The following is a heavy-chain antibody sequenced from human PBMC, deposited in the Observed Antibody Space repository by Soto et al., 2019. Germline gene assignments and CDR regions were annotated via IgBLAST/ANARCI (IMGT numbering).Heavy chain of an antibody. D-gene: IGHD1-26*01. V-gene: IGHV3-30*18. Sequence: GGALRLSCAASGFTFSSYGMHWVRQAPGKGLEWVAVISYDGSNKYYADSVKGRFTISRDNSKNTLYLQMNSLRAEDTAVYYCAKEGGSYYGIYYYYGMDVWGQGTTVTASS. CDR2: ISYDGSNK. J-gene: IGHJ6*02. CDR1: GFTFSSYG. CDR3: AKEGGSYYGIYYYYGMDV.